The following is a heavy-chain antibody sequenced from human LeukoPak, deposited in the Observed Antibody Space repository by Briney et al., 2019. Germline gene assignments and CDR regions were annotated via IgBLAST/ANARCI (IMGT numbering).Heavy chain of an antibody. CDR1: GFTFSSYS. CDR2: SSSSSSYI. D-gene: IGHD6-13*01. CDR3: ASSSWSPYFDY. Sequence: GGSLRLSCAASGFTFSSYSMNWVRQAPGKGLDWVSSSSSSSSYIYYADSVKGRFTISRDNAKNSLYLQMNSLRAEDTAVYYCASSSWSPYFDYWGQGTLVTVSS. J-gene: IGHJ4*02. V-gene: IGHV3-21*01.